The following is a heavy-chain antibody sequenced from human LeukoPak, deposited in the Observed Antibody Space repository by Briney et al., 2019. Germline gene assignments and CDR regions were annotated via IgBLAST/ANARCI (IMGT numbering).Heavy chain of an antibody. Sequence: PSETLSLTCAVYGGSFSGYYWSWVRQPPGKGLEWIGEFNHSGSTNYNPSLKSRVTISVDTSKNQFSLKLSSVTAPDTAVYPCARVTLGYCTNGVCYKGCCLWPHTRGCYMDVWGKGTTVTVSS. CDR2: FNHSGST. CDR1: GGSFSGYY. J-gene: IGHJ6*03. V-gene: IGHV4-34*01. D-gene: IGHD2-8*01. CDR3: ARVTLGYCTNGVCYKGCCLWPHTRGCYMDV.